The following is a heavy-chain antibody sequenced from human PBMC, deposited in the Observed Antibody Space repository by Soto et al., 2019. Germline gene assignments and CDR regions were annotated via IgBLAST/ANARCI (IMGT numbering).Heavy chain of an antibody. Sequence: EVQFLESGGGLVQPGGSLRLSCAASGVTFSNYAMNWVRQAPGKGLEWVSGISHSGSSTYYADSVKGRFTISRDNSKNTLLLQMNRLTAEDAAVYYCGRGSWVHHGSEGGNWLDPWGQGTLVTVSS. J-gene: IGHJ5*02. V-gene: IGHV3-23*01. D-gene: IGHD3-10*01. CDR1: GVTFSNYA. CDR3: GRGSWVHHGSEGGNWLDP. CDR2: ISHSGSST.